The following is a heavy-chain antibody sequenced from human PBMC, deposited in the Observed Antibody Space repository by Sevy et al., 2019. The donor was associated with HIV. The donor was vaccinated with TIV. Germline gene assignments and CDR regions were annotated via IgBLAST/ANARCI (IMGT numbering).Heavy chain of an antibody. V-gene: IGHV3-23*01. CDR3: AKNFYYDSSGYYGPHDY. Sequence: GGSLRLSCAASGFTFSKYSMSWVRQAPGKGLEWVSAISGSGGSTYYADSVKGRFTISRDNSKNTLYLQMNSLRAEDTAVYYCAKNFYYDSSGYYGPHDYWGQGTLVTVSS. CDR1: GFTFSKYS. D-gene: IGHD3-22*01. J-gene: IGHJ4*02. CDR2: ISGSGGST.